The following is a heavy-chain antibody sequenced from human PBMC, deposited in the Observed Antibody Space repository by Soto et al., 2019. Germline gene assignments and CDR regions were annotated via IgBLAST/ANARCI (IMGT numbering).Heavy chain of an antibody. Sequence: SETLSLTCTVSGGSISSGGYYWSWIRQHPGKGLEWIGYIYYSGSTYYNPSLKSRVTISVDTSKNQFSLKLSSVTAADTAVYYCASLLWFGELSDAFDIWGQGTMVTVSS. J-gene: IGHJ3*02. V-gene: IGHV4-31*03. CDR3: ASLLWFGELSDAFDI. CDR1: GGSISSGGYY. CDR2: IYYSGST. D-gene: IGHD3-10*01.